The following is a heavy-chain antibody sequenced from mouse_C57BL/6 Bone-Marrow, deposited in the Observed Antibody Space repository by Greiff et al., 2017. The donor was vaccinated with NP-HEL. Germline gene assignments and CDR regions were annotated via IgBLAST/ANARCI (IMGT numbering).Heavy chain of an antibody. CDR1: GFTFSDYY. CDR3: ARDELGRFDY. CDR2: INYDGSST. Sequence: DVQLQESEGGLVQPGSSMKLSCTASGFTFSDYYMAWVRQVPEKGLEWVANINYDGSSTYYLDSLKSRFIISRDNAKNILYLQMSSLKSEDTATYYCARDELGRFDYWGQGTTLTVSS. V-gene: IGHV5-16*01. J-gene: IGHJ2*01. D-gene: IGHD4-1*01.